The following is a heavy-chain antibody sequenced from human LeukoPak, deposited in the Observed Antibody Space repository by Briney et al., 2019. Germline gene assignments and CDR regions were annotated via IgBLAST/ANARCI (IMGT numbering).Heavy chain of an antibody. D-gene: IGHD3-10*01. V-gene: IGHV4-38-2*02. CDR3: ARDNSITMVRGVMGYYYYYGMDV. CDR2: VFHSESP. CDR1: GYSIGVSYN. J-gene: IGHJ6*02. Sequence: PSETLSLTCSVSGYSIGVSYNWAWIRQPPGKGLEWIGSVFHSESPNYNPSLKSRVTISVDTSKNQFSLKLSSVTAADTAVYYCARDNSITMVRGVMGYYYYYGMDVWGQGTTVTVSS.